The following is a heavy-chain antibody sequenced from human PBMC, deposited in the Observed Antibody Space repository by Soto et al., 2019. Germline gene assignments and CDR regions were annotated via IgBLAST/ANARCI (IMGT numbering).Heavy chain of an antibody. Sequence: QVQLRESGPGLVKPSGTLSLTCSVSGDSVSSDAYYWAWFRQPPGKTLEWVGLTLSSGGTSRNTSLRSRLSMSVDTARNQVAMRLTSVTAADTGVYFCAKAFSSGLYVDSWGRGPQVTVSS. J-gene: IGHJ4*02. D-gene: IGHD6-19*01. CDR2: TLSSGGT. CDR3: AKAFSSGLYVDS. V-gene: IGHV4-61*08. CDR1: GDSVSSDAYY.